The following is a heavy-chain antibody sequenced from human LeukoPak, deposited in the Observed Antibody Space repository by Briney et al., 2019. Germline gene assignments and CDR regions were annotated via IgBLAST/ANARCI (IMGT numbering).Heavy chain of an antibody. V-gene: IGHV3-30-3*01. D-gene: IGHD3-22*01. J-gene: IGHJ4*02. Sequence: AGGSLRLSCAASGFTFSSYAMHWVRQAPGKGLEWVAVISYDGSNKYYADSVKGRFTISRDNSKNTLYLQMNSLRAEDTAVYYCARDPYNYYYDSSGYAWYFDYWGQGTLVTVSS. CDR2: ISYDGSNK. CDR3: ARDPYNYYYDSSGYAWYFDY. CDR1: GFTFSSYA.